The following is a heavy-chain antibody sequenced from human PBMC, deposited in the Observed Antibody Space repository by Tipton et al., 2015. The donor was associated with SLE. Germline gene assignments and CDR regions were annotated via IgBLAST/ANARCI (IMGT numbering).Heavy chain of an antibody. J-gene: IGHJ2*01. V-gene: IGHV4-34*01. Sequence: GLVKPSETLSLTCAVYGGSFSGYYWSWIRQPPGKGLEWIGEINHSGSTNYNPSLKSRVTTSVDTSKNQFSLKLNSVTAADTAVYYCARRRAYDSSGYSSWYFDLWGRGTLVTVSS. CDR3: ARRRAYDSSGYSSWYFDL. CDR1: GGSFSGYY. D-gene: IGHD3-22*01. CDR2: INHSGST.